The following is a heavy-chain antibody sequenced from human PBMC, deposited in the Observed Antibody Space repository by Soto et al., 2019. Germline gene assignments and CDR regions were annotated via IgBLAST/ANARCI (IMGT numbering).Heavy chain of an antibody. J-gene: IGHJ4*02. CDR1: GYTVTSYD. D-gene: IGHD1-7*01. V-gene: IGHV1-8*01. CDR3: ARGWRISGTYVFDY. Sequence: ASVKVSCKASGYTVTSYDFNWVRPATGQGLEWMGWMNPNSGNTGYAQKFQGRVTMTRNTSISTAYMELSSLRSEDTAVYYCARGWRISGTYVFDYWGQGSLVTVSS. CDR2: MNPNSGNT.